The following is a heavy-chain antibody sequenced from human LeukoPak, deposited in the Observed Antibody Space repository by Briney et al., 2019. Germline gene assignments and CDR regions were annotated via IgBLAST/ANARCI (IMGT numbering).Heavy chain of an antibody. D-gene: IGHD4-17*01. CDR1: GFTFSSYG. CDR3: ARDRGVSVTTYWFDP. J-gene: IGHJ5*02. Sequence: GALRLSCAASGFTFSSYGMHWVRQAPGKGLEWVAVIWYDGSNKYYADSVKGRFTSSRDNSKNTLYLQMNSLRAEDTAVYYCARDRGVSVTTYWFDPWGQGTLVTVSS. V-gene: IGHV3-33*01. CDR2: IWYDGSNK.